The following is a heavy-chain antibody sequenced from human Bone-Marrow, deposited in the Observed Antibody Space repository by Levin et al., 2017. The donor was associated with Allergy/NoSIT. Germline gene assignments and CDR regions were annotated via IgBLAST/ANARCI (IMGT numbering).Heavy chain of an antibody. CDR1: GDSVTSSTSF. CDR3: ARLRVGSGSFDY. D-gene: IGHD6-19*01. J-gene: IGHJ4*02. CDR2: FYYSGDT. V-gene: IGHV4-39*01. Sequence: SSETLSLTCSVSGDSVTSSTSFWAWIRQPPGKGLEWIGTFYYSGDTYYSPSLRSRVSISADASKNQFSLDLSSVTVSDTAIYYCARLRVGSGSFDYWGQGTHVTVSS.